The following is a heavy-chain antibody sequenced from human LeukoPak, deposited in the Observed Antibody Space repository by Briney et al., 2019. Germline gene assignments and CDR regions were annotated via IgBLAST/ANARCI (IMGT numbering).Heavy chain of an antibody. CDR3: ARHRFVIVRGEGWFDP. CDR1: GGSISNGDYY. J-gene: IGHJ5*02. D-gene: IGHD3-10*01. Sequence: SQTLSLTCTVSGGSISNGDYYWSWIRQHPGKGLEWIGYIYYTGTTYYTPSLKSRVTVSVDTSKNQFSLQLTSVTAADTAVYYCARHRFVIVRGEGWFDPWGQGTLVTVSS. V-gene: IGHV4-30-4*08. CDR2: IYYTGTT.